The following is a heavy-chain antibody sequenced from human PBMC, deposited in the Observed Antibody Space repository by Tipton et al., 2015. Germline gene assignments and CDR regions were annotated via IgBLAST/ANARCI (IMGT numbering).Heavy chain of an antibody. V-gene: IGHV4-39*07. CDR1: GGSISSSSYY. CDR2: FFSSGNT. D-gene: IGHD2-15*01. J-gene: IGHJ5*02. CDR3: ARGGNNWFDP. Sequence: TLSLTCTVSGGSISSSSYYWDWIRQPPGKGLEWIAGFFSSGNTYYNPSLKSRVTISVDTSKNQFSLKLSSVTAADMAVYYCARGGNNWFDPWGRGTLVTVSS.